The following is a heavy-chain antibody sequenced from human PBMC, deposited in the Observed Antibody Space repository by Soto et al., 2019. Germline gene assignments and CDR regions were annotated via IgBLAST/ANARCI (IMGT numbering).Heavy chain of an antibody. CDR3: ARDRFSSRIEMATPTHGLNWFDP. D-gene: IGHD5-12*01. CDR2: IWYDGSNK. J-gene: IGHJ5*02. V-gene: IGHV3-33*01. Sequence: PGGSLRLSCAASGFTFSSYGMHWVRQAPGKGLEWVAVIWYDGSNKYYADSVRGRFTISRDNSKNTLYLQMNSLRAEDTAVYYCARDRFSSRIEMATPTHGLNWFDPWGQGTLVTVSS. CDR1: GFTFSSYG.